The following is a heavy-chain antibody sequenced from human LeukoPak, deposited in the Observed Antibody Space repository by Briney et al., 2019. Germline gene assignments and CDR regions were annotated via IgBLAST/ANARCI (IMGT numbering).Heavy chain of an antibody. CDR2: IIPILGIA. CDR3: ARADSEVNGGSLDY. Sequence: GASVKVSCKASGGTFSSYAISWVRQAPGQGLEWMGRIIPILGIANYAQKFQGRVTITADKSTSTAYMELSSLRSEDTAVYYCARADSEVNGGSLDYWGQGTLVTVSS. D-gene: IGHD2-8*01. V-gene: IGHV1-69*04. J-gene: IGHJ4*02. CDR1: GGTFSSYA.